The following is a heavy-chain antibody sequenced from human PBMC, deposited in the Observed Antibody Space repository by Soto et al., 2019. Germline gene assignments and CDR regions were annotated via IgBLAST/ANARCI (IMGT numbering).Heavy chain of an antibody. J-gene: IGHJ6*02. CDR2: IYDSGAS. V-gene: IGHV4-39*01. D-gene: IGHD3-16*01. CDR1: GGPTLTTDYY. CDR3: VTVASSRYYFAMDI. Sequence: SETLSLTCTVSGGPTLTTDYYWGWVRQAPGKGLEWIGSIYDSGASYYNPSRKSRVAISIDTSRNQFFLRLSSVTAADTAVYYCVTVASSRYYFAMDIWGQGTTVTVYS.